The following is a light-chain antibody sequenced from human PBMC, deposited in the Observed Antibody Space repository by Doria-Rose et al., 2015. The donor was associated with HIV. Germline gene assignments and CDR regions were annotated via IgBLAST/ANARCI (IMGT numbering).Light chain of an antibody. Sequence: ATINCKSSQTLLYSSNNKNYLAWYQQKPGQPPKLLIYWASTRESGVPDRFNGSGSGTDFTLTINSLQAEDVAVYYCHQYYSTRTFGQGTKVEVK. CDR3: HQYYSTRT. CDR1: QTLLYSSNNKNY. J-gene: IGKJ1*01. V-gene: IGKV4-1*01. CDR2: WAS.